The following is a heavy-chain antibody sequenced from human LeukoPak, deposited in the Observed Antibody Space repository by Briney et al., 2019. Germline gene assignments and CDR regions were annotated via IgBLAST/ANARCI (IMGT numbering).Heavy chain of an antibody. CDR2: VSKSDGTT. CDR1: GFTFSSYA. CDR3: ARGSYGMDV. V-gene: IGHV3-23*01. Sequence: GGSLRLSCAASGFTFSSYAMHRVRQAPGKGLEWVSSVSKSDGTTYYADSVKGRLTISRDNSKNTLHLQMNGLRAEDTAVYYCARGSYGMDVLGQGATVTVSS. J-gene: IGHJ6*02.